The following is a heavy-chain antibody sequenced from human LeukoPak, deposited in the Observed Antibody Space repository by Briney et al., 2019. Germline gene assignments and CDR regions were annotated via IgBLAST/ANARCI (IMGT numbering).Heavy chain of an antibody. CDR1: GYTFTGYY. V-gene: IGHV1-2*02. CDR3: AGDPLGHDYDFDY. D-gene: IGHD4-17*01. Sequence: ASVKVSCKASGYTFTGYYMHWVRQAPGQGLEWMGWINPDSDTNYAQKFQGRVTMTRDTSITTAYMELSRLTSDDTAIYYCAGDPLGHDYDFDYWGQGTLVTVSS. CDR2: INPDSDT. J-gene: IGHJ4*02.